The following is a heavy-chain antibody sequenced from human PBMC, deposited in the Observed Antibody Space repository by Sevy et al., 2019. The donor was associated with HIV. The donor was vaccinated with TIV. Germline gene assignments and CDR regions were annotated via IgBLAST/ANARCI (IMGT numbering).Heavy chain of an antibody. CDR3: ATHAGIAAAGRVFDY. CDR1: GFTFSDHY. Sequence: GGSLRLSCVASGFTFSDHYMEWVRQAPGKGLEWVGRTRNKADGYTTEYAASVKGRFTISRDESKNSLYVQMNSLKAEDTAVYYCATHAGIAAAGRVFDYWGQGTLVTV. D-gene: IGHD6-13*01. CDR2: TRNKADGYTT. V-gene: IGHV3-72*01. J-gene: IGHJ4*02.